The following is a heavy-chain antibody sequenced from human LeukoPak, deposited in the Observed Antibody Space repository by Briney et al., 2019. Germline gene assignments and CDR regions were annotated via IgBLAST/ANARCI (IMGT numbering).Heavy chain of an antibody. CDR3: ARLEQQLVR. CDR1: GFTVSSNY. CDR2: INPNSGGT. D-gene: IGHD6-13*01. Sequence: GGSLRLSCAASGFTVSSNYMHWVRQAPGQGLEWVGWINPNSGGTNYAQKFQGRVTMTRDTSISTAYMELSRLRSDGTAVYYCARLEQQLVRWGQGTLVTVSS. J-gene: IGHJ4*02. V-gene: IGHV1-2*02.